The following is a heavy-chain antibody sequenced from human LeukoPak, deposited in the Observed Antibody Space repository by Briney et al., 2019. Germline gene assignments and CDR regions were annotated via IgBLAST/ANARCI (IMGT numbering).Heavy chain of an antibody. D-gene: IGHD1-26*01. Sequence: SETLSLTCTVAGDSFSAPNYHWGWLRQTPGKGLEWIGSVFHSGRTFYNPPLKSRVTISVDTSKNQFSLKLSSVTAADTAVHYCAGIVGATTQQFDYWGQGTLVTVSS. CDR3: AGIVGATTQQFDY. V-gene: IGHV4-39*07. CDR2: VFHSGRT. J-gene: IGHJ4*02. CDR1: GDSFSAPNYH.